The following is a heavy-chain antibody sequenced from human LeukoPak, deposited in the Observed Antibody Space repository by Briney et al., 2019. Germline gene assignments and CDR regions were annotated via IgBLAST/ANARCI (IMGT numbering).Heavy chain of an antibody. Sequence: GGSLRLSCAASGFTFSGSAMHWVRQASGKGLEWVGRIRSKANSYATAYAASVKGRFTTSRDDSKNTAYLQMNSLKTEDTAVYYCTRRGYYYMDVWGKGTTVTVSS. CDR1: GFTFSGSA. CDR2: IRSKANSYAT. V-gene: IGHV3-73*01. J-gene: IGHJ6*03. CDR3: TRRGYYYMDV.